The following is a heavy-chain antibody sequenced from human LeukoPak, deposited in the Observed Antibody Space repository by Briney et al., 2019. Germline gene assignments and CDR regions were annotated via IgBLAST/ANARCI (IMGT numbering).Heavy chain of an antibody. CDR1: GGTFSSYA. CDR2: IIPILGIA. J-gene: IGHJ4*02. CDR3: ASKRSGRGPRSGYDEGVFDY. Sequence: GSSVKVSCKASGGTFSSYAISWVRQAPGQGLEWMGRIIPILGIANYAQEFQGRVTITADKSTSTAYMELSSLRSEDTAVYYCASKRSGRGPRSGYDEGVFDYWGQGTLVTVSS. D-gene: IGHD5-12*01. V-gene: IGHV1-69*04.